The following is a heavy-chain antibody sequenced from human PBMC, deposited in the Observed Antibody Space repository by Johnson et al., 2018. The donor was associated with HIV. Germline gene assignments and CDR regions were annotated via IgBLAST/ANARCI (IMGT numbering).Heavy chain of an antibody. CDR2: IYSGGST. J-gene: IGHJ3*02. CDR1: GFTVSSNY. Sequence: VQLVESGGGLIQPGGSLRLSCAASGFTVSSNYMSWVRQAPGKGLEWVSVIYSGGSTYYADPVKGRVTITRDNSKNTLSLQKNSLRAEDTAVYYCAILTYYYDSSGYSPGAFDIWGQGTMVTVSS. CDR3: AILTYYYDSSGYSPGAFDI. V-gene: IGHV3-53*01. D-gene: IGHD3-22*01.